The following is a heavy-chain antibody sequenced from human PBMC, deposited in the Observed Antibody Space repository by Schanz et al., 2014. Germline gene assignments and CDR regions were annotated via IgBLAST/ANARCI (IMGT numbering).Heavy chain of an antibody. J-gene: IGHJ4*02. CDR1: GFTVNNYA. Sequence: EVQLLESGGGLVQPGGSLRLSCTVSGFTVNNYAMNWVRQAPGRGLEWVSGITRQGTTYYADFVKDRFSISRDLSSNTLYLQMNSLRADDSAIYYCAKDHPSSGWPAFDVWGQGTQVTVSS. CDR2: ITRQGTT. D-gene: IGHD6-19*01. CDR3: AKDHPSSGWPAFDV. V-gene: IGHV3-23*01.